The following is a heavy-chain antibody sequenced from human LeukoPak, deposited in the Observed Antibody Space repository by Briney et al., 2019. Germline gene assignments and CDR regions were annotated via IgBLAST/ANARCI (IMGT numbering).Heavy chain of an antibody. J-gene: IGHJ3*02. CDR1: GYSFTSHY. CDR2: INPSGSST. D-gene: IGHD2-21*01. V-gene: IGHV1-46*01. Sequence: ASVKVSCKASGYSFTSHYMHWVRQAPGQGLEWMGLINPSGSSTLYAQKFQGRVTMTRNTSISTAYMELSSLRSEDTAVYYCARVPWWWRHAFDIWGQGTMVTVSS. CDR3: ARVPWWWRHAFDI.